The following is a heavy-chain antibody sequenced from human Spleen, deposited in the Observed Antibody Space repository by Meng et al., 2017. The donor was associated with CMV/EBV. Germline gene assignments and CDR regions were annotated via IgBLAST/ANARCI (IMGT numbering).Heavy chain of an antibody. V-gene: IGHV5-51*01. CDR2: IYPDASDT. J-gene: IGHJ5*02. CDR1: GYSFTSYW. D-gene: IGHD2-2*01. CDR3: ARQFDTRTWDNWFDP. Sequence: SGYSFTSYWIAWVRQMHGKGLEWMGIIYPDASDTTCSPAFQGQVTISADKSISTTYLQWSSLKASDTAMYYCARQFDTRTWDNWFDPWGQGTLVTVSS.